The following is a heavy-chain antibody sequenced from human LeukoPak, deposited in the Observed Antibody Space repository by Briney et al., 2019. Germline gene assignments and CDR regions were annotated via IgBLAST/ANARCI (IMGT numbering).Heavy chain of an antibody. D-gene: IGHD3-22*01. J-gene: IGHJ4*02. CDR1: GYTFTSYY. Sequence: VASVKVSCKASGYTFTSYYMHWVRQAPRQGLEWMGIINPSGGSTSYAQKFQGRVTMTRDMSTSTVYMELSSLRSEDTAVYYCARVYYDSSGYSSGEDYWGQGTLVTVSS. CDR3: ARVYYDSSGYSSGEDY. V-gene: IGHV1-46*01. CDR2: INPSGGST.